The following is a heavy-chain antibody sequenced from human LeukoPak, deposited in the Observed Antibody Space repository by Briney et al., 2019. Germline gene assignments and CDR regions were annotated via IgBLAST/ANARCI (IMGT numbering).Heavy chain of an antibody. V-gene: IGHV4-59*01. CDR2: IYYSGST. CDR3: ARAVVVPAAMRLSWFDP. CDR1: GGSISSYY. D-gene: IGHD2-2*01. Sequence: SETLPLTCTVSGGSISSYYWSWIRQPPGKGLEWIGYIYYSGSTNYNPSLKSRVTISVDTSKNQFSLKLSSVTAADTAVYYCARAVVVPAAMRLSWFDPWGQGTLVTVSS. J-gene: IGHJ5*02.